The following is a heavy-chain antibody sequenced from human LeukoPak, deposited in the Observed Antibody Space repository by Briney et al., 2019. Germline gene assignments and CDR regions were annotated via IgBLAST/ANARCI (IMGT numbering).Heavy chain of an antibody. J-gene: IGHJ4*02. D-gene: IGHD3-10*01. CDR2: TYYRSKWYN. V-gene: IGHV6-1*01. CDR3: ARAAYYYGSGSYYRFDY. Sequence: SQTLSLTCALSGDSVSSNSAAWTWIRQSPSRGLEWLGRTYYRSKWYNDYAVSVKSRITINPDTSKNQFSLQLNSVTPDDTAVYCCARAAYYYGSGSYYRFDYWGQGTLVTVSS. CDR1: GDSVSSNSAA.